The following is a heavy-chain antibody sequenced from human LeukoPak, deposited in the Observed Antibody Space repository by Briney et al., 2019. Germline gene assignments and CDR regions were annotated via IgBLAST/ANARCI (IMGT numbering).Heavy chain of an antibody. J-gene: IGHJ4*02. CDR2: INPNSGGT. D-gene: IGHD6-6*01. Sequence: GASVKVSCKASGYTFTGYYMHWVRQAPGQGLEWMGWINPNSGGTNYAQKFQGRVTMTTDTSTSTAYMELRSLRSDDTAVYYCARLSSSGIDYWGQGTLVTVSS. CDR3: ARLSSSGIDY. V-gene: IGHV1-2*02. CDR1: GYTFTGYY.